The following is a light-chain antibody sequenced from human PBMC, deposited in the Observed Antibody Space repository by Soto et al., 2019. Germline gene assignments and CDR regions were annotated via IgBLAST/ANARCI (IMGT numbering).Light chain of an antibody. CDR3: QQYNKWPGT. J-gene: IGKJ1*01. Sequence: IVMADSPSTVSLSPVERATLSCSASQIVRSNLAWYQQTPGQPPRLLTYGASTRATGIPASFSGSGSATEFTLTISSLQSEDFAVYYRQQYNKWPGTFGQGTKVDTK. CDR2: GAS. CDR1: QIVRSN. V-gene: IGKV3-15*01.